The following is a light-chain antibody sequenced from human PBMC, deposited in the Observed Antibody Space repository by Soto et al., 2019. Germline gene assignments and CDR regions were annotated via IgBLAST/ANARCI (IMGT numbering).Light chain of an antibody. CDR1: QDIKNY. J-gene: IGKJ2*02. CDR2: DAS. V-gene: IGKV1-33*01. Sequence: DIHLTQSPSSVSASVGDRVTITCQASQDIKNYLIWYQQKPGKAPNLLIYDASTLGTGVSSRFSGSGSGTDFSLTITNLQPEDIATYFCQHYDSVPCTFGQGTRLEIK. CDR3: QHYDSVPCT.